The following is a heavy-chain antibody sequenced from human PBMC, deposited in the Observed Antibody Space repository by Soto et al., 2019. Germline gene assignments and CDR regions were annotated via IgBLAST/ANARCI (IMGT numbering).Heavy chain of an antibody. CDR1: GFTLSIYS. CDR3: ARGFDLHYGLDV. D-gene: IGHD3-10*01. J-gene: IGHJ6*02. V-gene: IGHV3-48*02. CDR2: SSGNGNSI. Sequence: PLVESGGGLVQRGGSVRLSCAASGFTLSIYSMNWVRQAPRKGLEWVSYSSGNGNSIYYADSVKGRFTISRDNAKNSLYLQMNSLRDEETAVYYCARGFDLHYGLDVWGQGTTVTVSS.